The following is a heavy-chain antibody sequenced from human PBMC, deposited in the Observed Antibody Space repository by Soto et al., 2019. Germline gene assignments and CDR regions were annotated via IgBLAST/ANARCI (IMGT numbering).Heavy chain of an antibody. CDR1: GFTFSSYG. D-gene: IGHD3-16*02. V-gene: IGHV3-30*18. CDR3: AKLDVWGSYRTDAFDI. Sequence: QVQLVESGGGVVQPGRSLRLSCAASGFTFSSYGMHWVRQAPGKGLEWVAVISYDGSNKYYADSVKGRFTISRDNSKNTLYLQMNSLRAEDTAVYYCAKLDVWGSYRTDAFDIWGQGTMVTVSS. CDR2: ISYDGSNK. J-gene: IGHJ3*02.